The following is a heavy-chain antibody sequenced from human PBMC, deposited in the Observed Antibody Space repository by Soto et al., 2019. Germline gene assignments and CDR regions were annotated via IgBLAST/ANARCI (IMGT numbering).Heavy chain of an antibody. D-gene: IGHD2-8*01. V-gene: IGHV4-34*01. CDR1: GGSVSGYY. Sequence: SETLSLTCAGYGGSVSGYYWSWIRQTPGKGLEGLEEMNHRGSSNYNPSLKSRVTISVDTSRTQFSLKLSSVTAADTAVYFCAREEAPQWFTNGYYGMDFWGQGTTVTVSS. CDR3: AREEAPQWFTNGYYGMDF. CDR2: MNHRGSS. J-gene: IGHJ6*02.